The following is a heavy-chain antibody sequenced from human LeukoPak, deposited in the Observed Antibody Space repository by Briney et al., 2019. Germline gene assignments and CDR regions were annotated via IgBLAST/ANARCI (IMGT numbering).Heavy chain of an antibody. Sequence: GGSLRLSCAASGFTFSSYEMNWVRQAPGKGLEWVSYISSSGSTIYYADSVKGRFTISRDNAKNSLYLQMNSLRAEDTAVYYCARVYDYGDYAPSDYWGQGTLVTVPS. D-gene: IGHD4-17*01. CDR2: ISSSGSTI. CDR3: ARVYDYGDYAPSDY. CDR1: GFTFSSYE. J-gene: IGHJ4*02. V-gene: IGHV3-48*03.